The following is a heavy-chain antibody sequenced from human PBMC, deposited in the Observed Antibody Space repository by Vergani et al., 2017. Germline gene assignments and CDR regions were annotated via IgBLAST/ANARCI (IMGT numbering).Heavy chain of an antibody. Sequence: EVQLLESGGGLVQPGGSLRLSCAASGFTFSSYAMSWVRQAPGKGMEWVSAIGGSGGSTYYADSVKGRFTISRDNSKNTLFLLRNSLRAEDTAVYYCANEGWWELLSAAFDYWGQGTLVTVSS. CDR3: ANEGWWELLSAAFDY. D-gene: IGHD1-26*01. CDR2: IGGSGGST. J-gene: IGHJ4*02. CDR1: GFTFSSYA. V-gene: IGHV3-23*01.